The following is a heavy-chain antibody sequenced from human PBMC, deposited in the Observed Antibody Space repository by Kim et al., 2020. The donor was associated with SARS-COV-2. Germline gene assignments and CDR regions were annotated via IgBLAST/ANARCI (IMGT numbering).Heavy chain of an antibody. V-gene: IGHV1-3*01. J-gene: IGHJ5*02. CDR2: INAGNGNT. CDR1: GYTFTSYA. CDR3: ARGSSRSPYFLENYDFWSGYWPYNWFDP. D-gene: IGHD3-3*01. Sequence: ASVKVSCKASGYTFTSYAMHWVRQAPGQRLEWMGWINAGNGNTKYSQKFQGRVTITRDTSASTAYMELSSLRSEDTAVYYCARGSSRSPYFLENYDFWSGYWPYNWFDPWGQGTLVTVSS.